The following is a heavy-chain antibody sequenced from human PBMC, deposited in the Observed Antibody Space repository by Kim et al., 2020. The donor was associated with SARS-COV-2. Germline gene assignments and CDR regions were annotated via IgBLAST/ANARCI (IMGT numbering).Heavy chain of an antibody. CDR3: ARHMDLRRAGFDP. V-gene: IGHV4-39*01. J-gene: IGHJ5*02. Sequence: SETLSLTCTVSGGSISSSSYYWGWIRQPPGKGLEWIGSIYYSGSTYYNPSLKSRVTISVDTSKNQFSLKLSSVTAADTAVYYCARHMDLRRAGFDPWGQGTLVTVSS. CDR2: IYYSGST. CDR1: GGSISSSSYY. D-gene: IGHD4-17*01.